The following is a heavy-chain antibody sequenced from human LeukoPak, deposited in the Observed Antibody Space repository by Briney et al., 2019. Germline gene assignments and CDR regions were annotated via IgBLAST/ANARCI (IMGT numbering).Heavy chain of an antibody. Sequence: SETLSLTCTVSGDSINSLDLWSWVRQPPGKGLEWIGEMYLSGTTHFNPSVKSRVTISIDKSKNQFFLNLSSVTAADTAVYYCAGLVGRYSSGLYYYYFDYWGRGTLVTVSS. CDR2: MYLSGTT. D-gene: IGHD3-22*01. J-gene: IGHJ4*02. CDR3: AGLVGRYSSGLYYYYFDY. CDR1: GDSINSLDL. V-gene: IGHV4-4*02.